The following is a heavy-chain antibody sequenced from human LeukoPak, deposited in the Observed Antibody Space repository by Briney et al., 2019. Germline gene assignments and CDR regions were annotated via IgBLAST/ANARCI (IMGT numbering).Heavy chain of an antibody. V-gene: IGHV3-15*01. CDR1: GFTVSDAW. Sequence: GGSLRLSCAASGFTVSDAWMNWVRQVPGKGLEWIGLFKSKTNGGTTDYAAPVKGIFTMSRDDSKNTLYLQMNSLKTEDTAMYYCTTEYSGSFSNWGQGILVTVSS. J-gene: IGHJ4*02. CDR2: FKSKTNGGTT. CDR3: TTEYSGSFSN. D-gene: IGHD1-26*01.